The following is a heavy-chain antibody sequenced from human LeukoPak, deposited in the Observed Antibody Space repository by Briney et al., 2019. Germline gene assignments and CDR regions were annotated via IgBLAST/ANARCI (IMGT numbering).Heavy chain of an antibody. CDR3: AKLYDFWSGYYKEPDGMDV. D-gene: IGHD3-3*01. V-gene: IGHV3-48*01. Sequence: GGSLRLSCAASGFTFSSYSMNWVRQAPGKGLEWVSYISSSSSTIYYADSVKGRFTISRDNSKNTLYLQMNSLRAEDTAVYYCAKLYDFWSGYYKEPDGMDVWGQGTTVTVSS. CDR2: ISSSSSTI. CDR1: GFTFSSYS. J-gene: IGHJ6*02.